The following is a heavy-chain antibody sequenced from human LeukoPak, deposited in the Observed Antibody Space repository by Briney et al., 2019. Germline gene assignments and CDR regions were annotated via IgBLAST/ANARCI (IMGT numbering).Heavy chain of an antibody. CDR2: IYYSGST. J-gene: IGHJ4*02. CDR1: GGSISSGDYY. V-gene: IGHV4-30-4*01. Sequence: SETLSLTCTVSGGSISSGDYYWSWIRQPPGKGLEWIGYIYYSGSTYYNPSLKGRVTISVDTSKNQFSLKLSSVTAADTAVYYCARATYYYDSSGYYSLRYFDYWGQGTLVTVSS. CDR3: ARATYYYDSSGYYSLRYFDY. D-gene: IGHD3-22*01.